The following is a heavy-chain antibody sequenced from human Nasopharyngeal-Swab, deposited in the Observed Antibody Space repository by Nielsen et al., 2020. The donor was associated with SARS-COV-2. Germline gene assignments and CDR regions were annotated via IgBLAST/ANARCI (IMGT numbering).Heavy chain of an antibody. CDR3: ARIPSTLPDY. CDR1: GYSFTSYW. Sequence: KVSCKGSGYSFTSYWISWVRQMPGKGLEWMGIIYPGDSDTRYNPSFQGQVTISADKSISTAYLQWSSLKASDTAIYYCARIPSTLPDYWGQGTLVTVSS. J-gene: IGHJ4*02. CDR2: IYPGDSDT. V-gene: IGHV5-51*01. D-gene: IGHD5/OR15-5a*01.